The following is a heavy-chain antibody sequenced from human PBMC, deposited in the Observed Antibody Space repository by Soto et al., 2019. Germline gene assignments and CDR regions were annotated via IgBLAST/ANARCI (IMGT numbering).Heavy chain of an antibody. Sequence: GGSLTLSCAASGFTFSSYLMSWVRQAPGKGLEWVANIKQDGSEKYYVDSVKGRFTISRDNAKNSLYLQMNSLRAEDTAVYYCARADDFWIGYRYYFDYWGQVTLVTVSS. J-gene: IGHJ4*02. CDR3: ARADDFWIGYRYYFDY. D-gene: IGHD3-3*01. CDR2: IKQDGSEK. CDR1: GFTFSSYL. V-gene: IGHV3-7*01.